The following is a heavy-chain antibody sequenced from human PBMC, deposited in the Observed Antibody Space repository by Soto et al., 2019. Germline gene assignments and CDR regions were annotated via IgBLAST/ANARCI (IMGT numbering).Heavy chain of an antibody. CDR2: IYYSGST. D-gene: IGHD6-13*01. V-gene: IGHV4-39*01. CDR3: ARHEGAAAGTVLSY. Sequence: QLQLQESGPGLVKPSETLSLTCTVSGGSISSSSYYWGWIRQPPGKGLEWIGSIYYSGSTYYNPSLKSRCTISVDTSKNQFALKLSSVTAADTAVYYCARHEGAAAGTVLSYWGQGTLVTVSS. CDR1: GGSISSSSYY. J-gene: IGHJ4*02.